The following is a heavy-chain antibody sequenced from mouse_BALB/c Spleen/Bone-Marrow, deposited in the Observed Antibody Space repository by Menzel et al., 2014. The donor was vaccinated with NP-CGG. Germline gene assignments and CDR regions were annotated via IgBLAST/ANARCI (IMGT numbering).Heavy chain of an antibody. CDR1: GFTFSSFG. V-gene: IGHV5-17*02. Sequence: EVHLVESGGGLVQPGGSRKLSCAASGFTFSSFGMHWVRQAPEKGLEWVAYISSGSSNIYYADTVKGRFTISRDNPKNTLFLQMTGLRSEDTAMYYCTRGGNWDDFDYWGQGTTLTVSS. CDR3: TRGGNWDDFDY. J-gene: IGHJ2*01. D-gene: IGHD4-1*01. CDR2: ISSGSSNI.